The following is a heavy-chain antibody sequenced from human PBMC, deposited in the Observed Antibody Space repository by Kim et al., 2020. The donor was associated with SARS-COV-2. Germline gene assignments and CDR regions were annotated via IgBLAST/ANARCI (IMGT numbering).Heavy chain of an antibody. Sequence: GGSLRLSCAASGFTFSTYGMHWVRQAPGKGLDWVAVISSDGDNKYYADSVKGRFSISRDNSKNTLFLQMNSLRAEDTAVYYCARPTYYYDSSGLDYWGQGTLVTVSS. CDR2: ISSDGDNK. V-gene: IGHV3-33*05. D-gene: IGHD3-22*01. CDR3: ARPTYYYDSSGLDY. CDR1: GFTFSTYG. J-gene: IGHJ4*02.